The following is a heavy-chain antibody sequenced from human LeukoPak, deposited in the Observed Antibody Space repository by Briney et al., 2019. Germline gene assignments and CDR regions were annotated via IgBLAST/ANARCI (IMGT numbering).Heavy chain of an antibody. Sequence: GASVKVSCKVSGYTLTELSMHWVRQAPGKGLEWMGGFDPEDGETIYAQKFQGRVTMTEDTSTDTAYMELSSLRSEDTAVYYCARGPGTYSSSWTHHDYWGQGTLVTVSS. CDR3: ARGPGTYSSSWTHHDY. CDR1: GYTLTELS. CDR2: FDPEDGET. D-gene: IGHD6-13*01. V-gene: IGHV1-24*01. J-gene: IGHJ4*02.